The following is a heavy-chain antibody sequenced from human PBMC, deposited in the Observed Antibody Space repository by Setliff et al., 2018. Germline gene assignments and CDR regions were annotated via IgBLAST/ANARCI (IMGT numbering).Heavy chain of an antibody. Sequence: SETLSLTCTVSGGSVKSHYWSWIRQTPEKGLEWIGFVFYSGDTRYNPSLKSRVTMSVDTSMNQFSLNLNSVTAADTAVYYCARDRTYYASGTYTRWFDYWGQGSLVTVFS. CDR1: GGSVKSHY. V-gene: IGHV4-59*02. J-gene: IGHJ4*02. CDR2: VFYSGDT. D-gene: IGHD3-10*01. CDR3: ARDRTYYASGTYTRWFDY.